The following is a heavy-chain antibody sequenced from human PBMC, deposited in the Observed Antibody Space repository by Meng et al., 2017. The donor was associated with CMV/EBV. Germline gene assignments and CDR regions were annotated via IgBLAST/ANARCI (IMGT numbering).Heavy chain of an antibody. CDR3: TTIPSIAATI. CDR1: GFTFSSYG. D-gene: IGHD6-13*01. V-gene: IGHV3-30*02. J-gene: IGHJ4*02. CDR2: IRYDGSNK. Sequence: GESLKISCAASGFTFSSYGMHWVRQAPGKGLEWVAFIRYDGSNKYYADSVKGRFTISRDNSKNTAYLQMNSLKTEDTAVYYCTTIPSIAATIWGQGTLVTVSS.